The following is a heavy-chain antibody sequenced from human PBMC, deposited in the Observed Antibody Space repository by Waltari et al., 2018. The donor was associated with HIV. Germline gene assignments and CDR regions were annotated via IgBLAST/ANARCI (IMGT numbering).Heavy chain of an antibody. CDR2: ISYNSGSA. V-gene: IGHV3-9*01. D-gene: IGHD3-22*01. CDR1: GIAIDAYA. J-gene: IGHJ3*01. CDR3: AKDHGGYWRRDDIYFDV. Sequence: EVQLVDSGGGLVQPGSSLRLSCAGSGIAIDAYAMHWVRQRPGKGLEWVSAISYNSGSAAYADSVRGRFTVSRDNSKNSVYLQMDSLRPEDTAFYFCAKDHGGYWRRDDIYFDVWGRGTKVTVSS.